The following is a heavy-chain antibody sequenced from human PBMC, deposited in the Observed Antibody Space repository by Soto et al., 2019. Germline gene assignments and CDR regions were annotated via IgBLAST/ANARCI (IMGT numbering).Heavy chain of an antibody. CDR3: ARRSSSWYFDC. V-gene: IGHV3-23*01. Sequence: EVQLLESGGGLVQPGGSLRLSCAASGFTFSSYAMNWVRQAPGKGLEWVSVISGSGGSTYYTDSVKGRFTISRDNSTNPLYLQMNSLRAEDTAVYYCARRSSSWYFDCWGQGTLVTVSS. J-gene: IGHJ4*02. CDR2: ISGSGGST. CDR1: GFTFSSYA. D-gene: IGHD6-13*01.